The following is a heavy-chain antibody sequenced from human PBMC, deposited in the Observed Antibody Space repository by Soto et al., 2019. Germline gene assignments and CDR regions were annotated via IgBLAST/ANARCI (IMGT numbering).Heavy chain of an antibody. CDR2: ISYDGSHK. J-gene: IGHJ6*02. Sequence: QVQLVESGGGVVQPWRSRRLSCAASGFTFSSYGMHWVRQAPGKGLEWVAVISYDGSHKYYADSVKGRFTISRDNYKNTLYLHMNSLRAEYTAVYYCAKDAGKYCSGGSCYPMEVWGQWTTVTVS. CDR3: AKDAGKYCSGGSCYPMEV. D-gene: IGHD2-15*01. V-gene: IGHV3-30*18. CDR1: GFTFSSYG.